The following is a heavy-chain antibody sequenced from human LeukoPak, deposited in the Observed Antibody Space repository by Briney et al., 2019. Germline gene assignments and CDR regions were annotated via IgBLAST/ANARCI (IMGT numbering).Heavy chain of an antibody. J-gene: IGHJ5*02. CDR2: IYHSGNT. Sequence: SETLSLTCTVSGGSISSGGYYWSWIRQPPGKGLEWIGYIYHSGNTYYNPSLKSRVTISVDTSKNQFSLKLSSVTAADTAVYYCAREDYYDSSGYPTWGQGTLVTVSS. CDR1: GGSISSGGYY. D-gene: IGHD3-22*01. CDR3: AREDYYDSSGYPT. V-gene: IGHV4-30-2*01.